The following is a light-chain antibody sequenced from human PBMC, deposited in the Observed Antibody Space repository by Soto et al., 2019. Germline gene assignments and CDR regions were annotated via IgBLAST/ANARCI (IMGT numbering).Light chain of an antibody. CDR2: DVS. J-gene: IGLJ1*01. CDR1: SSDVCGYNY. Sequence: SALTQPASVSGSPGQSITISCTGTSSDVCGYNYVSWYQQHPGKAPKLMIYDVSYRPSGVSNRFSGSKSGNTASLTISGLQAEDEADYYCSSYTSSSTLFYVFGTGTKVTVL. V-gene: IGLV2-14*01. CDR3: SSYTSSSTLFYV.